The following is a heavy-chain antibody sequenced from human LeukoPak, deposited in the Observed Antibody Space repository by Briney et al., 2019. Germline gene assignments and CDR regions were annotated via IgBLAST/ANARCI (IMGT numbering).Heavy chain of an antibody. Sequence: SVKVSCKASGGPFSSYAISWVRQAPGQGLEWMGGIIPIFGTANYAQKFQGRVTITADESTSTAYMELSSLRSEDTAVYYCASHGGAPRGIIVVVTAIRGYFDYWGQGTLVTVSS. D-gene: IGHD2-21*02. CDR3: ASHGGAPRGIIVVVTAIRGYFDY. J-gene: IGHJ4*02. CDR2: IIPIFGTA. V-gene: IGHV1-69*13. CDR1: GGPFSSYA.